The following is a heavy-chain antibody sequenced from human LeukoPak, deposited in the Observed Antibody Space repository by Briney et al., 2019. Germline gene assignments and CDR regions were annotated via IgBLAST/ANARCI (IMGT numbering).Heavy chain of an antibody. CDR1: GFTFSSYA. CDR3: AKDRVCSGGSCYFDY. CDR2: ISGSGGST. V-gene: IGHV3-23*01. J-gene: IGHJ4*02. D-gene: IGHD2-15*01. Sequence: GGSLRLSCAASGFTFSSYAMSWVRQAPGKGLEWVSAISGSGGSTYYADSVKGRFTISRDNSKNTLYLQMNSLRAEDTGVYYCAKDRVCSGGSCYFDYWGQGTLVTVSS.